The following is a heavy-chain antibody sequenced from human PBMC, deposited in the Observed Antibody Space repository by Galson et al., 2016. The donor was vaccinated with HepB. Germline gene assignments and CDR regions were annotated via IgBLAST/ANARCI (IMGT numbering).Heavy chain of an antibody. CDR1: GLTVSSNY. V-gene: IGHV3-53*04. J-gene: IGHJ3*01. Sequence: SLRLSCAASGLTVSSNYMSWVRQAPGKGLEWVSVIYRGDKTHYADSVKGRFTISRHSSKNTLFLQMNSLRTEDTAVYYCARGRDTSDWMRAFDVWGQGTMVTVSS. D-gene: IGHD6-19*01. CDR3: ARGRDTSDWMRAFDV. CDR2: IYRGDKT.